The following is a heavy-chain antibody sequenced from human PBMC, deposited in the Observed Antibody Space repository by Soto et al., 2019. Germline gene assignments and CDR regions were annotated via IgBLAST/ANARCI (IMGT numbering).Heavy chain of an antibody. CDR3: AKEEPPLITIWGLGDYYYGMDV. Sequence: QPGGSLRLSCAASGFTFSSYAMSWVRQAPGKGLEWVSAISGSGGSTYYADSVKGRFTISRDNSKNTLYLQMNSLRAEDTAVYYCAKEEPPLITIWGLGDYYYGMDVWGQGTTVTVSS. CDR2: ISGSGGST. V-gene: IGHV3-23*01. CDR1: GFTFSSYA. D-gene: IGHD3-16*01. J-gene: IGHJ6*02.